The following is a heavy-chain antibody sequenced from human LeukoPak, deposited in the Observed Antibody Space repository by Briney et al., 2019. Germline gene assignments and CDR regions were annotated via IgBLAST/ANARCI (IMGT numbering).Heavy chain of an antibody. CDR1: GFTFSSYT. Sequence: PGGSLRLSCAASGFTFSSYTMNWVRQAPGKGLEWVSSISSRTSNIYYADSVKGRFTISRDDAKSSLYLQMNSLRAEDTAVYYCAKDFYGDYVVDYWGQGTLVTVSS. J-gene: IGHJ4*02. CDR3: AKDFYGDYVVDY. D-gene: IGHD4-17*01. V-gene: IGHV3-21*04. CDR2: ISSRTSNI.